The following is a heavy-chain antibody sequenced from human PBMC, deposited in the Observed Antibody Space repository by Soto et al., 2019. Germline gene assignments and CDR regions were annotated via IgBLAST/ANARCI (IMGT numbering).Heavy chain of an antibody. J-gene: IGHJ1*01. CDR3: ARGGEMATIFRPEYFQH. D-gene: IGHD5-12*01. CDR2: IIPIFGTA. V-gene: IGHV1-69*06. CDR1: GGTFSSYA. Sequence: QVQLVQSGAEVKKPGSSVKVSCKASGGTFSSYAISWVRQAPGQGLEWMGGIIPIFGTANYAQKFQGRVTITAVKSTSTAYMELSSLRSEDTAVYYCARGGEMATIFRPEYFQHWGQGTLVTVSS.